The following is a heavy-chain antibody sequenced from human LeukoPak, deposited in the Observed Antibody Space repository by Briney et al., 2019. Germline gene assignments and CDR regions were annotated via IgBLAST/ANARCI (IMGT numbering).Heavy chain of an antibody. CDR1: GYSISSGYY. V-gene: IGHV4-38-2*02. Sequence: SETLSLTCTVSGYSISSGYYWGWIRQPPGKGLEWIGSIYHSGSTYYNPSLKSRVIISVDTSKNQFSLKLSSVTAADTAVYYCARGQGSSSEFWNFDYWGQGTLVTVSS. D-gene: IGHD6-6*01. J-gene: IGHJ4*02. CDR2: IYHSGST. CDR3: ARGQGSSSEFWNFDY.